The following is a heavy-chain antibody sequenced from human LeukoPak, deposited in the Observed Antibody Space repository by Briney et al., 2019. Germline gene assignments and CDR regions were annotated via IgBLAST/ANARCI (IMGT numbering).Heavy chain of an antibody. V-gene: IGHV4-61*01. J-gene: IGHJ4*02. Sequence: SETLSLTCTVSGDSVSRSSYYWTWIRQPPGKGLEWIGYIYYIGSTNYNPSLKSRLTMSVDTSKNQFSLRLSSVIAADTAVYYCARYYDSTGSFDFWGQGTLVTVSS. CDR1: GDSVSRSSYY. CDR3: ARYYDSTGSFDF. CDR2: IYYIGST. D-gene: IGHD3-22*01.